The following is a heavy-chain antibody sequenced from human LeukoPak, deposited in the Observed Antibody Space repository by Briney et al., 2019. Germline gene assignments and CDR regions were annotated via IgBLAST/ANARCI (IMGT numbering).Heavy chain of an antibody. CDR3: ARGPYSYDSSGAFDI. CDR2: ISSSGST. Sequence: SETLSLTCTVSGDSISSGDYYWSWIRQPPGKGLEWIGSISSSGSTNYNPSLKSRVTISVDTSQNQFSLKLSSVTAADTAVYFCARGPYSYDSSGAFDIWGQGTMVTVSS. V-gene: IGHV4-61*02. J-gene: IGHJ3*02. D-gene: IGHD3-22*01. CDR1: GDSISSGDYY.